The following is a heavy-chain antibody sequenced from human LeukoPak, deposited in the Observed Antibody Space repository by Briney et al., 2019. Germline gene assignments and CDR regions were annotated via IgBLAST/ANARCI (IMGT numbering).Heavy chain of an antibody. CDR2: IYSGGNT. Sequence: GGSLSLSCAASGFSVSNYYMSWVRQAPGKGLEWVSVIYSGGNTYYTDSVKGRFTISRDNPKNTVFLQMGSLRGEDTAVYYCARYYYDGSGFYYYFDYWGQGTLVTVSS. D-gene: IGHD3-22*01. CDR3: ARYYYDGSGFYYYFDY. V-gene: IGHV3-53*01. J-gene: IGHJ4*02. CDR1: GFSVSNYY.